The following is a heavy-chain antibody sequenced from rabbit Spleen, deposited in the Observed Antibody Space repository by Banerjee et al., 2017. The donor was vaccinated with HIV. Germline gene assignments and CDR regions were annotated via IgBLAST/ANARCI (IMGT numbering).Heavy chain of an antibody. CDR3: ARGYSTNNYLLTL. V-gene: IGHV1S45*01. D-gene: IGHD7-1*01. J-gene: IGHJ4*01. Sequence: QEQLVESGGGLVKPGASLTLICTASGFSFSSSYYMCWVRQAPGKGLEWIACIYAGSTGSTYYASWAKGRFTISKTSSTTVTLQMTSLTAADTATYFCARGYSTNNYLLTLWGPGTLVTVS. CDR1: GFSFSSSYY. CDR2: IYAGSTGST.